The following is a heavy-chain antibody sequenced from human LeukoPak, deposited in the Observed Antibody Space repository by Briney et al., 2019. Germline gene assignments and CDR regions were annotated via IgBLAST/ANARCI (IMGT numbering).Heavy chain of an antibody. V-gene: IGHV3-13*04. CDR3: ARGSNWGGFDY. J-gene: IGHJ4*02. D-gene: IGHD7-27*01. CDR1: GFTFSSYD. CDR2: IGTAGDT. Sequence: PAGSLRLSCAASGFTFSSYDMHWVRQATGKGLEWVSAIGTAGDTYYPGSVKGRFTISRENAKNSLYLQMNSLRAGDTAVYYCARGSNWGGFDYWGQGTLVTVSS.